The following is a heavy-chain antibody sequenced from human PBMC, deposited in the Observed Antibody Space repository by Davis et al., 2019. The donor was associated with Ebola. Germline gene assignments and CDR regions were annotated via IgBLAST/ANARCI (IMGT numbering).Heavy chain of an antibody. CDR1: GYTISTQG. Sequence: ASVKVSCKASGYTISTQGIIWVRQAPGQGLEWVGWFSHYRRNTHYARKFQGRVTMTTDTSTNTAYMELRSLGPDDTAVYYCARDYYDSSGYRMNYFDYWGQGTLVTVSS. D-gene: IGHD3-22*01. CDR3: ARDYYDSSGYRMNYFDY. J-gene: IGHJ4*02. V-gene: IGHV1-18*01. CDR2: FSHYRRNT.